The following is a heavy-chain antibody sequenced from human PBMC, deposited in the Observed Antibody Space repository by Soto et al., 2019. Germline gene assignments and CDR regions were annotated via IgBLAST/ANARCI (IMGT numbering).Heavy chain of an antibody. CDR1: GGTFSSYA. CDR2: IIPIFGTA. CDR3: VGGRVVVITYYYYYGMDV. J-gene: IGHJ6*02. D-gene: IGHD3-22*01. V-gene: IGHV1-69*12. Sequence: QVQLVQSGAEVKKPGSSVKVSCKASGGTFSSYAISWVRQAPGQGLEWMGGIIPIFGTANYAQKLQGRGTITADESTXTXFMELSSLRSEDTAVYYCVGGRVVVITYYYYYGMDVWGQGTTVTVSS.